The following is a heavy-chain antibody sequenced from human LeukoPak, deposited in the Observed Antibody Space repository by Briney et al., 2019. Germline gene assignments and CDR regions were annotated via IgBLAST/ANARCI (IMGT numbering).Heavy chain of an antibody. CDR1: GGTFSTYA. Sequence: SVKVSCKASGGTFSTYAISWVRQAPGQGLEWMGRIIPIFDTANYAQKFQGRVTVTTDESTSTAYMELSSLRFEDTAVYYCARDGGCGGDCYSSHFDYWGQGTQVTVSS. V-gene: IGHV1-69*05. D-gene: IGHD2-21*02. CDR3: ARDGGCGGDCYSSHFDY. CDR2: IIPIFDTA. J-gene: IGHJ4*02.